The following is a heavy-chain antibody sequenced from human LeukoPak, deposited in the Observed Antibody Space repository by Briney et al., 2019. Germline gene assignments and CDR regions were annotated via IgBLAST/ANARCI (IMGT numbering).Heavy chain of an antibody. CDR2: ISSASNTI. J-gene: IGHJ5*02. V-gene: IGHV3-48*01. D-gene: IGHD3-10*01. CDR3: ARDGWFGDNNWFDP. Sequence: GGSLRLSYAASGFTFSSYSMNWVRQAPGKGLEWVSYISSASNTIYYADSVKGRFTISRDNAKNSLYLQMNSLRAEDTAMYYCARDGWFGDNNWFDPWGQGTLVTVSS. CDR1: GFTFSSYS.